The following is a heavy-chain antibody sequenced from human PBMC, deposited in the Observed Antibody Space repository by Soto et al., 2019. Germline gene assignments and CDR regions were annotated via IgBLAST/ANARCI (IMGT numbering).Heavy chain of an antibody. CDR2: ISTSGGTT. J-gene: IGHJ4*02. V-gene: IGHV3-23*01. CDR1: GFTFSVYA. D-gene: IGHD4-17*01. CDR3: AKLSFGDPPDY. Sequence: EVQLLESGGGLVQPGGSLRLSCSASGFTFSVYAMGWVRQAPGKGLEWVSTISTSGGTTYYADSVKGRFTISRANSKNTLCLQMNSMRAEDTAVYDCAKLSFGDPPDYWGQGTLVTLSS.